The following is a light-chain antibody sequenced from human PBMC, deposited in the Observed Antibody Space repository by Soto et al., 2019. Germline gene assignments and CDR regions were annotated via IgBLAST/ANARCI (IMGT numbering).Light chain of an antibody. CDR2: DTS. CDR3: LLSYSGARVV. V-gene: IGLV7-46*01. J-gene: IGLJ2*01. Sequence: QSVVTQEPSRTVSPGGRVTLTCGSSTGAVTSGHYPYWFQQKPGQAPRTLIYDTSNKHSWTPARFSGSLLGGKAALTLSGAQPEDEAEYYCLLSYSGARVVFGGGTKVTVL. CDR1: TGAVTSGHY.